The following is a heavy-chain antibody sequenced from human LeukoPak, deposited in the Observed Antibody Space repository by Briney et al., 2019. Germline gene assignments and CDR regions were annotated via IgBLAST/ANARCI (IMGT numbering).Heavy chain of an antibody. D-gene: IGHD3-9*01. J-gene: IGHJ4*02. V-gene: IGHV3-21*04. Sequence: GALRLSCAASGFTFSSYSMNWVRQAPGKGLEWVSSISSSSSYIYYADSVKGRFTISRDNAKNSLYLQMNSLRAEDTALYYCAKAETYDILTGYYFDWGQGTLVTVSS. CDR1: GFTFSSYS. CDR3: AKAETYDILTGYYFD. CDR2: ISSSSSYI.